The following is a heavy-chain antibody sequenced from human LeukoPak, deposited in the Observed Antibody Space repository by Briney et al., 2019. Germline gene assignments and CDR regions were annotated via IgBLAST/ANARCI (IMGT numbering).Heavy chain of an antibody. CDR1: GFTFSSYE. CDR2: ISSSGSTI. V-gene: IGHV3-48*03. D-gene: IGHD2-15*01. J-gene: IGHJ4*02. Sequence: GGSLRLSCAASGFTFSSYEMNWVRQAPGKGLEWVSYISSSGSTIYYADSVKGRFTISRDNAKNSLYLQMNSLRAEDTAVYYCARDLGGLGYCSGGSSYPRAETDYWGQGTLVTVSS. CDR3: ARDLGGLGYCSGGSSYPRAETDY.